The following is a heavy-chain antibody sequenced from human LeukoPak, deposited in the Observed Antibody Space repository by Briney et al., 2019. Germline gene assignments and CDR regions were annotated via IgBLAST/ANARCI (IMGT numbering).Heavy chain of an antibody. V-gene: IGHV4-34*01. CDR2: INHSGNT. J-gene: IGHJ3*02. CDR3: ASYLEWLSDAFDI. D-gene: IGHD3-3*01. Sequence: SETLSLTCAVYGGSFSGYYWSWIRQPPGKGLEWIGEINHSGNTNYNPSLKSRVTISVDTSKNQFSLKLSSVTAADTAVYYCASYLEWLSDAFDIWGQGTMVTVSS. CDR1: GGSFSGYY.